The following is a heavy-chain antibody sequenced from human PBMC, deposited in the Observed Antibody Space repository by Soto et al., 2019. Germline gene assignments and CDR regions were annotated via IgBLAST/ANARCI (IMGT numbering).Heavy chain of an antibody. V-gene: IGHV3-73*01. CDR3: TRVPVSPDCSSTSCCAVDAFDI. J-gene: IGHJ3*02. CDR2: IRSKANSYAT. Sequence: GGSLRLSCAASGFTFSNAWMNWVRQAPGKGLEWVGRIRSKANSYATAYAASVKGRFTISRDDSKNTAYLQMNSLKTEDTAVYYCTRVPVSPDCSSTSCCAVDAFDIWGQGTMVTVSS. D-gene: IGHD2-2*01. CDR1: GFTFSNAW.